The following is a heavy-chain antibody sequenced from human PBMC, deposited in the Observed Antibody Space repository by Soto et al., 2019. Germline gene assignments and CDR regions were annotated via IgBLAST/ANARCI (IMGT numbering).Heavy chain of an antibody. CDR3: ARQSRDMYSSSMAQYYYYYYGMDV. Sequence: GGSLRLSCAASGFTFSSYGMHWVRQAPGKGLEWVAVIWYDGSNKYYADSVKGRFTISRDNSKNTLYLQMNSLRAEDTAVYYCARQSRDMYSSSMAQYYYYYYGMDVWGQGTTVTVSS. CDR2: IWYDGSNK. D-gene: IGHD6-13*01. J-gene: IGHJ6*02. CDR1: GFTFSSYG. V-gene: IGHV3-33*01.